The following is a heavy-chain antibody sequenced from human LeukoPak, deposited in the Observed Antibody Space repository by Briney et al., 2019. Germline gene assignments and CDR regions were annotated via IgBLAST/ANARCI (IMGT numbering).Heavy chain of an antibody. Sequence: ASVKVSCKASGYTFTSYGISWVRQAPGQGLEWMGWISAYNGNTNYAQKLQGRVNMTTDTSTSTAYMELRSLRSDDTAVYYCAREPSPIQLWLWDYWGQGTLVTVSS. CDR3: AREPSPIQLWLWDY. CDR1: GYTFTSYG. V-gene: IGHV1-18*01. CDR2: ISAYNGNT. D-gene: IGHD5-18*01. J-gene: IGHJ4*02.